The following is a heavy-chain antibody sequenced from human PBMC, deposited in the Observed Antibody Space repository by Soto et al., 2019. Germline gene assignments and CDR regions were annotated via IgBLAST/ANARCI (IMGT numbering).Heavy chain of an antibody. J-gene: IGHJ6*02. Sequence: SVKVSCKASGGTFSSYAISWVRQAPGQGLEWMGGIIPIFGTANYAQKFQGRVTITADESTSTAYMELSSLRSEDTAVYYCASAQQLVGYYYYYSGMDVWGQGTTVTVYS. CDR2: IIPIFGTA. CDR3: ASAQQLVGYYYYYSGMDV. V-gene: IGHV1-69*13. CDR1: GGTFSSYA. D-gene: IGHD6-6*01.